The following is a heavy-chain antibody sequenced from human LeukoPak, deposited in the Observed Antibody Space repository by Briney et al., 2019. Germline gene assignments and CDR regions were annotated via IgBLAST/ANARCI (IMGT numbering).Heavy chain of an antibody. J-gene: IGHJ4*02. CDR3: ARDPKDYYDSSGYPYFPNYFDY. CDR2: ISSSSSYI. Sequence: GGSLRLSCAASGFTFSSYSMNWVRQAPGKGLEWVSSISSSSSYIYYADSVKGRFTISRDNAKNSLYLQMNSLRAEDTAVYYCARDPKDYYDSSGYPYFPNYFDYWGQGTLVTVSS. V-gene: IGHV3-21*01. CDR1: GFTFSSYS. D-gene: IGHD3-22*01.